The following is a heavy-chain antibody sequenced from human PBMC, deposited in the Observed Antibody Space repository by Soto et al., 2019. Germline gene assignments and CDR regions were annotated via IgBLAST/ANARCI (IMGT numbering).Heavy chain of an antibody. D-gene: IGHD3-22*01. CDR2: IYYSGST. Sequence: PSETLSLTCTVSGGSISSSSYYWGWIRQPPGKGLEWIGSIYYSGSTYYNPSLKSRVTISVDTSKNQFSLKLSSVTAADTAVYYCARRVRRHYDSSGYYYKDWFDPWGQGTLVTVSS. CDR3: ARRVRRHYDSSGYYYKDWFDP. J-gene: IGHJ5*02. CDR1: GGSISSSSYY. V-gene: IGHV4-39*01.